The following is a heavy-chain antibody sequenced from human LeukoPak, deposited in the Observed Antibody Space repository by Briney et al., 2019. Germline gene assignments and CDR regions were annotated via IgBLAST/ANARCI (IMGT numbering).Heavy chain of an antibody. CDR1: GGTFSSYY. J-gene: IGHJ3*02. CDR2: INPNNGGT. V-gene: IGHV1-2*06. Sequence: ASVKVSCKASGGTFSSYYIHWVRQAPGQGLEWMGRINPNNGGTNYAQKFQGRVTMTRDMSMSTAYMELSRLRSVDTAVYYCAGEDNSSGYRPFDIWGQGTMVTVPS. CDR3: AGEDNSSGYRPFDI. D-gene: IGHD3-22*01.